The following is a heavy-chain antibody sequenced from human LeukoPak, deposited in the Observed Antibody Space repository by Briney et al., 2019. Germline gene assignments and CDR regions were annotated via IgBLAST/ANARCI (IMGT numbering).Heavy chain of an antibody. J-gene: IGHJ6*03. V-gene: IGHV1-2*02. Sequence: ASVKVSCKASGYTFTGYYMHWVRQAPGQGLEWMGWINPNSGGTNYAQKFQGRVTMTRDTSISTAYMELSRLRSDDTAVYYCARAPMIVVVPVYYMDVWGKGTTVTVSS. D-gene: IGHD3-22*01. CDR3: ARAPMIVVVPVYYMDV. CDR2: INPNSGGT. CDR1: GYTFTGYY.